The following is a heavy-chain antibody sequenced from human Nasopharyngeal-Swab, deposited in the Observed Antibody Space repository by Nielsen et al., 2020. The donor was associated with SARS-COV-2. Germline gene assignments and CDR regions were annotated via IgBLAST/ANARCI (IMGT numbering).Heavy chain of an antibody. J-gene: IGHJ6*02. V-gene: IGHV3-23*01. D-gene: IGHD2-21*01. CDR2: ISGNDNTT. CDR3: AKAPYLRGLDV. CDR1: GFTFSSYA. Sequence: GGSLRLSCAASGFTFSSYAMSWVRQAPGKGLEWDSIISGNDNTTYYADSVKDRFTISRDHSKNTLYLQTNSLRVADTAVYYCAKAPYLRGLDVWGQGTTVTVSS.